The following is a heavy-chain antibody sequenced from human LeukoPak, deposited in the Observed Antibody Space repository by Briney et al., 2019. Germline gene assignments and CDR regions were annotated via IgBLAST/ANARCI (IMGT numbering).Heavy chain of an antibody. CDR3: ALGTINKDFYFGMDV. J-gene: IGHJ6*02. Sequence: GGSLRLSCAASGFTFSDYYMTWLRQAPGKGLEWLSYISNSGSTVFYADSVKGRFTVSRDNAKRSLYLHIESLRDDDTAVYHCALGTINKDFYFGMDVWGQGTRSPSP. D-gene: IGHD2-8*01. V-gene: IGHV3-11*01. CDR2: ISNSGSTV. CDR1: GFTFSDYY.